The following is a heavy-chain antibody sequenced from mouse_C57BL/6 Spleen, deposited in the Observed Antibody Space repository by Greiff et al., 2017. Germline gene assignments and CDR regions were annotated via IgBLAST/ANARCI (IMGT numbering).Heavy chain of an antibody. CDR2: IRNKANNHAT. CDR1: GFTFSDAW. V-gene: IGHV6-6*01. J-gene: IGHJ4*01. Sequence: EVMLVESGGGLVQPGGSMKLSCAASGFTFSDAWMDWVRQSPEKGLEWVAEIRNKANNHATYYAESVKGRFTISRDDSKSSVYLQMNSLRAEDTGIYYCTRVQTGTYYAMDYWGQGTSVTVSS. D-gene: IGHD4-1*01. CDR3: TRVQTGTYYAMDY.